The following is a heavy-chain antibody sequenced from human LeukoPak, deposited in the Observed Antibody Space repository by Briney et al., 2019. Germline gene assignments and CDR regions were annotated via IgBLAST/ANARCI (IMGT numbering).Heavy chain of an antibody. CDR2: ISGSGGST. Sequence: PGGSLRLSCAASGFTFSSYAMSWVRQAPGKGLEWVSAISGSGGSTYYADSVKGRFTISRDNSKNTLYLQMNSLRAEDTAVYYCASRNQSYYDFWSGYFGPHAFDIWGQGTMVTVSS. D-gene: IGHD3-3*01. CDR3: ASRNQSYYDFWSGYFGPHAFDI. J-gene: IGHJ3*02. CDR1: GFTFSSYA. V-gene: IGHV3-23*01.